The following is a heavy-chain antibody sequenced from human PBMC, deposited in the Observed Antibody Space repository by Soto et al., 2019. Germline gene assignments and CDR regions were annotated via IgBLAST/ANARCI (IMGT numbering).Heavy chain of an antibody. Sequence: AQLVESGGRLVQPGGSLRRSCAASGFTFRNYEINWVRQAPGKGLEWVSYISRSGTTIYYADSVKGRFTISRDNAKNSLYLQMNRLRAEDTAVYYCARELVAYSYGWVRSMDVWGQGTTVTVSS. CDR2: ISRSGTTI. V-gene: IGHV3-48*03. D-gene: IGHD5-18*01. CDR1: GFTFRNYE. CDR3: ARELVAYSYGWVRSMDV. J-gene: IGHJ6*02.